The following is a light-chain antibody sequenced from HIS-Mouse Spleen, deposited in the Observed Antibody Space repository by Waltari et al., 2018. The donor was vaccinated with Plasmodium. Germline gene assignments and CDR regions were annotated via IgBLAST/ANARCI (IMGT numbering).Light chain of an antibody. CDR3: CSYAGSYTYV. V-gene: IGLV2-11*01. CDR1: SSAVGGFNI. CDR2: DVS. J-gene: IGLJ1*01. Sequence: QSALTQPRSVFGSPGQSVPTPCPGTSSAVGGFNIVSWDQQHPGKAPKRMIYDVSKRPSGVPDRVSGSKSGNTASLTISGLQAEDEADYYCCSYAGSYTYVFGTGTKVTVL.